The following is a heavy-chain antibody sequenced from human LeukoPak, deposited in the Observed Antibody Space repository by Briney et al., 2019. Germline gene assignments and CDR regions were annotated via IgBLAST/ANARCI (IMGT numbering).Heavy chain of an antibody. V-gene: IGHV3-11*01. CDR3: AREGYYDFWSGYYKDYYYGMDV. CDR1: GFTFSDYY. Sequence: GGSLRLSCAASGFTFSDYYMSWIRQAPGKGLEWVSYISSSGSTIYYADSVKGRFTISRDNAKNSLYLQMNSLRAEDTAVYYCAREGYYDFWSGYYKDYYYGMDVWGQGTTVTVSS. D-gene: IGHD3-3*01. J-gene: IGHJ6*02. CDR2: ISSSGSTI.